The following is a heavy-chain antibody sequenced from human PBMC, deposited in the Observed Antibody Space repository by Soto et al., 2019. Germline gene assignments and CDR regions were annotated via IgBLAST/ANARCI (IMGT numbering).Heavy chain of an antibody. CDR1: GGSISSSSYY. J-gene: IGHJ4*02. V-gene: IGHV4-39*01. CDR2: IYYSGST. CDR3: ASQGPLRATAYFDY. D-gene: IGHD5-12*01. Sequence: QLQLQESGPGLVKPSETLSLTCTVSGGSISSSSYYWGWIRQPPGKGLEWIGSIYYSGSTYYNPSLKSRVTISVDTAQNQFSLKLSSVTAADTAVYYCASQGPLRATAYFDYWGQGTLVTVSS.